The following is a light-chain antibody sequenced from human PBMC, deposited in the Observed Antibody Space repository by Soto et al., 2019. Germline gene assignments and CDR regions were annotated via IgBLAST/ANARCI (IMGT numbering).Light chain of an antibody. CDR2: SAS. Sequence: EIVMTQSPATLSVSPGERATLSCRASQSVSSDLAWYHQKPGQAPRLLIYSASTRATGIPARFSGSGSGTEFTLTTNSLQSEDFAVYYCQQYNNWPRTFGQGTKVDIK. J-gene: IGKJ1*01. V-gene: IGKV3-15*01. CDR1: QSVSSD. CDR3: QQYNNWPRT.